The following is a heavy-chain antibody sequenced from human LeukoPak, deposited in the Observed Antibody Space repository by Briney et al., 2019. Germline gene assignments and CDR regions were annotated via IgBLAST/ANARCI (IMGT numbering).Heavy chain of an antibody. V-gene: IGHV4-59*06. CDR3: ARCRSGYVFDY. CDR2: IYYSGST. D-gene: IGHD5-12*01. Sequence: SETLSLTCTVSGGSINRYCWSWIRQPPGKGLEWIGYIYYSGSTYYNPSLKSRVTISVDTSKNQFSLKLSSVTAADTAVYYCARCRSGYVFDYWGQGTLVTVSS. CDR1: GGSINRYC. J-gene: IGHJ4*02.